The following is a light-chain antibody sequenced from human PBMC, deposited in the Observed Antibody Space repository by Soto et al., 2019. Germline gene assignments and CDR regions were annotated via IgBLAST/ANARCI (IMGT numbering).Light chain of an antibody. CDR1: QGISSY. CDR2: GAS. V-gene: IGKV1-9*01. Sequence: DIQLTQSPSFLSASVGDRVTITCRASQGISSYLAWYQQRPGKAPKLLMFGASTLQSGVPSRFSGSSSGTTVTLTINNLQPEDFATYYCQQLNNFSRTFGQGTKVE. J-gene: IGKJ1*01. CDR3: QQLNNFSRT.